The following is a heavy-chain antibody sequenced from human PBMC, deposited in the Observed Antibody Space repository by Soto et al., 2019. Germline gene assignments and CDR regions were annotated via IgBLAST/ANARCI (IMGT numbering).Heavy chain of an antibody. Sequence: GGSLRLSCAASGFTFSNAWMNWVRQAPGKGLEWVGRIKSKTDGGTTDYAAPVKGRFTISRDDSKNTLYLQMNSLKTEDTAVYCCYRRYGSGPNYGMDVWGQGTTVTVSS. CDR3: YRRYGSGPNYGMDV. CDR1: GFTFSNAW. V-gene: IGHV3-15*07. J-gene: IGHJ6*02. D-gene: IGHD3-10*01. CDR2: IKSKTDGGTT.